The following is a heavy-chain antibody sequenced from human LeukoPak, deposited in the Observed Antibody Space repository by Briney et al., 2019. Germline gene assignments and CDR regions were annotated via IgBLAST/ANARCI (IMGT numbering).Heavy chain of an antibody. V-gene: IGHV3-33*01. CDR1: GFTFSTYT. J-gene: IGHJ3*02. CDR3: ARESLYDFWSGYAFDI. CDR2: IWYDGSNK. D-gene: IGHD3-3*01. Sequence: GGSLRLSCAASGFTFSTYTIHWVRQAPGKGLEWVAVIWYDGSNKYYADSVKGRFTISRDNSKNTLYLQMNSLRAEDTAVYYCARESLYDFWSGYAFDIWGQGTMVTVSS.